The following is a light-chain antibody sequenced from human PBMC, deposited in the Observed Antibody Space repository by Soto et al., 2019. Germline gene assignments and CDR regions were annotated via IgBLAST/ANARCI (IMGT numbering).Light chain of an antibody. Sequence: QSVLTQPASVSGSPRQSITISCTGTRSDVGGYNFVSWFQQHPGKAPKLMIYEVNKRTSRISNRFSGSKSGNAASLTVSGLQAEDEADYYCCSYAGSSTLVFGGGTKLTVL. CDR3: CSYAGSSTLV. CDR1: RSDVGGYNF. V-gene: IGLV2-23*02. J-gene: IGLJ2*01. CDR2: EVN.